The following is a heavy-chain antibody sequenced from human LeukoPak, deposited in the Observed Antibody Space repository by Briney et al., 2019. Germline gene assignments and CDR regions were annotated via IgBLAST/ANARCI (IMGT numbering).Heavy chain of an antibody. D-gene: IGHD5-24*01. CDR3: ARRDGYNSAVDY. V-gene: IGHV5-51*01. Sequence: LGESLKISCKGSGYRFSNYWIGWVRQMPGKGLGWMGIIYPGDSDTRYSPSFQGQVTISVDKSINTAYLQWSSLKASDTAMYYCARRDGYNSAVDYWGQGTLVTVSS. CDR2: IYPGDSDT. J-gene: IGHJ4*02. CDR1: GYRFSNYW.